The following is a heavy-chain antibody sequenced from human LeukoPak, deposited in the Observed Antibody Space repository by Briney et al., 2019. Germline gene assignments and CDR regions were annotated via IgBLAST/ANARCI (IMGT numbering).Heavy chain of an antibody. CDR1: GFSFNSDW. J-gene: IGHJ4*02. V-gene: IGHV3-7*01. D-gene: IGHD3-16*01. CDR2: IKHDESEK. Sequence: GGSLRLSCAASGFSFNSDWMDWVRQAPGKGLEWVANIKHDESEKNYLDSVKGRFTISRDNAQKALYLQMNDLRVEDTAVYYSTRRLDDWGQGTLVTVSS. CDR3: TRRLDD.